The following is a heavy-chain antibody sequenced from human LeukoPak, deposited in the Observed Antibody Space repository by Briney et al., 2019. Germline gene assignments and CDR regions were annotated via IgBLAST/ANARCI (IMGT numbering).Heavy chain of an antibody. D-gene: IGHD3-10*01. J-gene: IGHJ5*02. CDR3: ARDKGSPWFGESNWFDP. CDR2: ISSSSSYT. V-gene: IGHV3-11*06. CDR1: GFTFSDYY. Sequence: GGSLRLSCAASGFTFSDYYMSWIRQAPGKGLEWVSYISSSSSYTNYADSVKGRFTISRDNAKNSLYLQMNGLRAEDTAVYYCARDKGSPWFGESNWFDPWGQGTLVTVSS.